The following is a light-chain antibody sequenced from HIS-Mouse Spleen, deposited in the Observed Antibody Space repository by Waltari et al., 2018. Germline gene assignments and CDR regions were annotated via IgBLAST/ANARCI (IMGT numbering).Light chain of an antibody. V-gene: IGLV3-10*01. CDR1: ALQKKY. Sequence: SYELTQPPSVSVSPGQTARITCSGDALQKKYAYWYQQKSGQAPVLVIYEDSKRPTGIAESFAGSSYGRMATLTISGAQVEDEADYYCYSTDSSGNHRVFGGGTKLTVL. CDR3: YSTDSSGNHRV. CDR2: EDS. J-gene: IGLJ2*01.